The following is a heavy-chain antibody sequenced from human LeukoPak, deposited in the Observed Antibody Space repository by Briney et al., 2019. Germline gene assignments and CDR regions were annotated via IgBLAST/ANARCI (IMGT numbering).Heavy chain of an antibody. Sequence: GRSLRLSCAASGFTFSSYGLHLLRQAPAKGLEGVAVISYDGSNKYYADSVRGRFTIARDNSKNTLYLQMNILRAEDTAVYYRAKDVAAYYYDGSGYCARRGFDGYYFDYWGQGTLVTVSS. CDR1: GFTFSSYG. CDR2: ISYDGSNK. V-gene: IGHV3-30*18. CDR3: AKDVAAYYYDGSGYCARRGFDGYYFDY. D-gene: IGHD3-22*01. J-gene: IGHJ4*02.